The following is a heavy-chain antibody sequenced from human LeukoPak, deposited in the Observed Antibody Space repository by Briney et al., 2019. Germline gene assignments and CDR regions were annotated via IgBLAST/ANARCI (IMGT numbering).Heavy chain of an antibody. CDR2: INTNSGGT. CDR3: ARNIWFGESADAFDT. Sequence: ASVKVSCKASGGTFSSYAISWVRQAPGQGLEWMGWINTNSGGTNYAQKFQGRVTMTRDKSIRTAYMELSRLTSDDTAVYYCARNIWFGESADAFDTWGQGTMVTVSS. CDR1: GGTFSSYA. J-gene: IGHJ3*02. V-gene: IGHV1-2*02. D-gene: IGHD3-10*01.